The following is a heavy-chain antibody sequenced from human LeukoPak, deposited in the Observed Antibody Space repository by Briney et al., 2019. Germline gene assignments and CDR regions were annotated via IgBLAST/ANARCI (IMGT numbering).Heavy chain of an antibody. CDR1: GFTFTSSA. Sequence: ASVKVSCKASGFTFTSSAVQWMRQARGQRLEWIGWIVVGSGNTNYAQKFQERVTITRDMSTSTAYMELSSLRSEDTVVYYCAARSSYSSGWNFDYWGQGTLVTVSS. D-gene: IGHD6-19*01. V-gene: IGHV1-58*01. J-gene: IGHJ4*02. CDR3: AARSSYSSGWNFDY. CDR2: IVVGSGNT.